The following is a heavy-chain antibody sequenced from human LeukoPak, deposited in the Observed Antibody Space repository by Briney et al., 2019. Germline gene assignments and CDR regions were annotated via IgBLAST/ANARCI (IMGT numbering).Heavy chain of an antibody. Sequence: SETLSLTCTVSGGSISSSSYYWGWIRQPPGKGLEWIGSIYYSGSTYYNPSLKSRVTISVDTSKNQFSLKLSSVTAADTAVYYCARQSSSVHWFDPWGQGTLVTVSS. V-gene: IGHV4-39*01. D-gene: IGHD6-6*01. CDR2: IYYSGST. CDR1: GGSISSSSYY. CDR3: ARQSSSVHWFDP. J-gene: IGHJ5*02.